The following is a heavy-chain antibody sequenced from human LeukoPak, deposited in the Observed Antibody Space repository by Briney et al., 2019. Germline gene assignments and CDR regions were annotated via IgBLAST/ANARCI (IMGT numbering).Heavy chain of an antibody. CDR2: IYPRDSDA. D-gene: IGHD3-10*01. V-gene: IGHV5-51*01. CDR1: GYSFTSYW. Sequence: GESLKISCKGSGYSFTSYWIGWVRQMPGKGLEWMGSIYPRDSDARYSPSFQGQVTISADKSISTAYLQWSSLKASDTAMYYCARLPSMVRGFYLDYWGQGTLVTVSS. J-gene: IGHJ4*02. CDR3: ARLPSMVRGFYLDY.